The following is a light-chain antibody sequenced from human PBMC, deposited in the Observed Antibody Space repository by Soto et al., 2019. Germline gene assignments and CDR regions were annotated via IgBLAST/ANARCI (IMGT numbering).Light chain of an antibody. Sequence: QSVLTQPRSVSGSPGQSVTISCTGTSSDVGGYNYVSWYQEQPGKAPKLMIYDVSKRPSGVPDRFSGSKSGNTASLTISGLQAEDEADYYCCSYAGSYSYGFGAGTKVNV. CDR2: DVS. CDR3: CSYAGSYSYG. V-gene: IGLV2-11*01. CDR1: SSDVGGYNY. J-gene: IGLJ1*01.